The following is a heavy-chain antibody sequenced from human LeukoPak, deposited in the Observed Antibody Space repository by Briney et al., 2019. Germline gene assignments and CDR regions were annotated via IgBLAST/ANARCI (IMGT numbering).Heavy chain of an antibody. J-gene: IGHJ5*01. Sequence: GGSLRLSCVASGFTFSSYAMDWVRQAPGKGLEWVSAISGSGGNTYYADSVKGRFTISRDHSKTTLFLQMNSLRVEDTAVYYCAKDLHDYGNYVGWFDSWGQGTLVTVSS. D-gene: IGHD4-11*01. CDR2: ISGSGGNT. CDR3: AKDLHDYGNYVGWFDS. CDR1: GFTFSSYA. V-gene: IGHV3-23*01.